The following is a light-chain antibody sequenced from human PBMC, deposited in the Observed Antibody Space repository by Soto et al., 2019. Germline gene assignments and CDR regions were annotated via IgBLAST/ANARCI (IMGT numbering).Light chain of an antibody. CDR1: QSVSSN. Sequence: EIVMTQSPATLSVSPGERATLSCSASQSVSSNLAWYQQKPGQAPRLLIYGASTRATGIPARFSGSGSGTEFTLTVSSLQSEDFAFYYCQQYNNWPRRFGQGTKVEIK. V-gene: IGKV3-15*01. CDR2: GAS. J-gene: IGKJ1*01. CDR3: QQYNNWPRR.